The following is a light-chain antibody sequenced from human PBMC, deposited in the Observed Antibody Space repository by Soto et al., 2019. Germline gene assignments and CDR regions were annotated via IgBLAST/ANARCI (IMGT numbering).Light chain of an antibody. J-gene: IGLJ1*01. CDR2: EVT. CDR1: SSDVGSINY. Sequence: QSALTQPASVSGSPGQSITISCTATSSDVGSINYVSWYQHHPGKAPKLMIYEVTSRPSGVSNRFSGSKSGNTASLTISRLQAEDEADYYCVSYATSTTLYVFGSGTKVTVL. CDR3: VSYATSTTLYV. V-gene: IGLV2-14*01.